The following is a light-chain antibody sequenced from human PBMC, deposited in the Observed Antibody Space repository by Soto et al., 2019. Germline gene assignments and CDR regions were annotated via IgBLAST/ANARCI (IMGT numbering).Light chain of an antibody. J-gene: IGKJ2*02. V-gene: IGKV2-28*01. Sequence: DIVMTQSPLSLPVTPGEPASISCRSGQSLLHTNGYTHLDWYLQKPGQSPQLLMYLGSTRASGVAHRFSGSGSGTDFTLQISRVEPEDVGVYYCMQALQTPWTFGQGTKLEIK. CDR2: LGS. CDR1: QSLLHTNGYTH. CDR3: MQALQTPWT.